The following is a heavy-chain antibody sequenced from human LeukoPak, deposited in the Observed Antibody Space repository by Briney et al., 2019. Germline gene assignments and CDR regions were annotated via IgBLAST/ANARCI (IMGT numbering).Heavy chain of an antibody. J-gene: IGHJ3*02. CDR2: FDPSDSYT. CDR1: GYSFTSYW. V-gene: IGHV5-10-1*01. D-gene: IGHD2-2*01. Sequence: GESLSISWKGLGYSFTSYWISWVRQMPGKGLGWMGRFDPSDSYTNYSPSFQGHVTISADKSISTAYLQWSSLKASDTAMYYCARHHPLTYCSSTSCPVDAFDIWGQGIMVTVSS. CDR3: ARHHPLTYCSSTSCPVDAFDI.